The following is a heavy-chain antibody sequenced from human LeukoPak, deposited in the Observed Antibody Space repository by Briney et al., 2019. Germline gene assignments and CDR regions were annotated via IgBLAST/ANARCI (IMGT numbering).Heavy chain of an antibody. Sequence: ASVKVSCKASGYTFTSYDINWVRPATGQGLEWMGWMNPNSGNTGYAQKFQGRVTMTRNTSISTAYMELSSLRSEDTAVYYCARNRLYDILTGYYQHDAFDIWGQGTMVTVSS. D-gene: IGHD3-9*01. V-gene: IGHV1-8*01. J-gene: IGHJ3*02. CDR1: GYTFTSYD. CDR3: ARNRLYDILTGYYQHDAFDI. CDR2: MNPNSGNT.